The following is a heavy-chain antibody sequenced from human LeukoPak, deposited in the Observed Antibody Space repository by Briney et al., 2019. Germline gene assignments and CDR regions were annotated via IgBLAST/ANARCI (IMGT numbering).Heavy chain of an antibody. J-gene: IGHJ4*02. D-gene: IGHD3-22*01. CDR2: IYYSGST. CDR3: ARHGGGYYYDSGGYLSPFDY. CDR1: GGSISSYY. Sequence: SETLSLTCTVSGGSISSYYWSWIRQPPGKGLEWIGYIYYSGSTNQNPSLKSRVTISVDTSKNQFSLKLSSVTAADTAVYYCARHGGGYYYDSGGYLSPFDYWGQGTLVTVSS. V-gene: IGHV4-59*08.